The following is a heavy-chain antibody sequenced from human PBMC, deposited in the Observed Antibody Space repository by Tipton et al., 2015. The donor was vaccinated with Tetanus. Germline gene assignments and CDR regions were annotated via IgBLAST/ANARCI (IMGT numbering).Heavy chain of an antibody. CDR1: GDSINNYY. J-gene: IGHJ4*02. V-gene: IGHV4-59*01. Sequence: TLSLTCIVSGDSINNYYWSWIRQPPGKGLEWIGYIHYTGSTDYNPSLRSRVTISIDTSENQFSLHLSSVTAADTAVYYCARDVPYGDYFDYWGQGSLVTVSS. CDR2: IHYTGST. D-gene: IGHD4-17*01. CDR3: ARDVPYGDYFDY.